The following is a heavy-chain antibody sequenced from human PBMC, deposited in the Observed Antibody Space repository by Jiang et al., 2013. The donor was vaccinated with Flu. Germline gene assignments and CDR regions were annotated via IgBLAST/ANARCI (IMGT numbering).Heavy chain of an antibody. CDR2: INHSGST. V-gene: IGHV4-34*01. D-gene: IGHD5-18*01. J-gene: IGHJ4*02. CDR1: GGSFSGYY. Sequence: LLKPSETLSLTCAVYGGSFSGYYWSWIRQPPGKGLEWIGEINHSGSTNYNPSLKSRVTISVDTSKNQFSLKLSSVTAADTAVYYCARGSPQLWLQFLVYWGQGTLVTVSS. CDR3: ARGSPQLWLQFLVY.